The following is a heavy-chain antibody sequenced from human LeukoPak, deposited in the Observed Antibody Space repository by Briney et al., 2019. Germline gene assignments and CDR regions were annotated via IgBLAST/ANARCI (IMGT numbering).Heavy chain of an antibody. CDR2: IYPGDSDT. J-gene: IGHJ3*02. Sequence: GESLKISCKGSGYSFTSYWIGWVRQMPGKGLEWMGIIYPGDSDTRYSPSFQGQVTISADKSISTAYLQWSSLKASDTAMYYCARHFFGDYYYDSSGYLDAFDIWGQGTMVTVSS. V-gene: IGHV5-51*01. D-gene: IGHD3-22*01. CDR1: GYSFTSYW. CDR3: ARHFFGDYYYDSSGYLDAFDI.